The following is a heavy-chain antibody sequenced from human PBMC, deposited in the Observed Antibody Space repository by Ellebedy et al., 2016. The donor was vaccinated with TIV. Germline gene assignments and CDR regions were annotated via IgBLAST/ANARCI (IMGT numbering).Heavy chain of an antibody. CDR2: IWYDGSNK. CDR1: GFTFSTYG. CDR3: ARTYYDFWSGYAHVGGFDI. Sequence: GGSLRLXXAASGFTFSTYGMHWVRQAPGKGLEWVAVIWYDGSNKYYADSVKGRFTISRDNSKNTLYLQMNSLRAEDTAVYYCARTYYDFWSGYAHVGGFDIWGQGTMVTVSS. V-gene: IGHV3-33*01. D-gene: IGHD3-3*01. J-gene: IGHJ3*02.